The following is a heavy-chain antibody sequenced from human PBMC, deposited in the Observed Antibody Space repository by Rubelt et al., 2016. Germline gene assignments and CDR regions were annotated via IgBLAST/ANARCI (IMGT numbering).Heavy chain of an antibody. CDR2: IYSDGST. Sequence: EVQLVESGGGLVKPGGSLRLSCAVSEFTVSSNYMSWVRQAPGKGLEWVSVIYSDGSTYYAASVEGRFTISRDNSKNTLSLQMNSLRAEDTALYYCVSLYRGDYRAIWGQGTMVTVSS. D-gene: IGHD1-26*01. CDR3: VSLYRGDYRAI. J-gene: IGHJ3*02. V-gene: IGHV3-66*01. CDR1: EFTVSSNY.